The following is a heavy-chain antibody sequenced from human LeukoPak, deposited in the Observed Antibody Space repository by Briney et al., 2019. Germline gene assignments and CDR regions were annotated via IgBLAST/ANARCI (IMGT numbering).Heavy chain of an antibody. D-gene: IGHD3-22*01. CDR3: VRGRGYSTFDY. CDR1: GFVFGHSW. J-gene: IGHJ4*02. CDR2: INLDGSEI. V-gene: IGHV3-7*03. Sequence: GGSLRLSCEASGFVFGHSWMSWVRQAPGKGLEWVANINLDGSEINYLDSLTGRLTISRDNAKDSLYLQMNGLRAEDTAVYFCVRGRGYSTFDYRGQGTLVTVSS.